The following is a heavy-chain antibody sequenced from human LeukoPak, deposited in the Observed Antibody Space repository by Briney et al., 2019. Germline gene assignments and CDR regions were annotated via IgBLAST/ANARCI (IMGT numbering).Heavy chain of an antibody. Sequence: GGSLRLSCAGSGFTFRTYWMTWVRQAPGKGLEWVANIRQDGTEKNYVDSVRGRFTISRDNAENSLYLQMNSLRAEDTAVYFGARDXGNSGYDVLDYWGQGTLVTVSS. J-gene: IGHJ4*02. CDR3: ARDXGNSGYDVLDY. CDR1: GFTFRTYW. D-gene: IGHD5-12*01. CDR2: IRQDGTEK. V-gene: IGHV3-7*01.